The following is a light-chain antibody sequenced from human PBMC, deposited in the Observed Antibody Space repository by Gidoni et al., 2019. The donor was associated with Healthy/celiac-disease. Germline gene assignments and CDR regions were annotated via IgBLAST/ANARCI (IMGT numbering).Light chain of an antibody. CDR2: AAS. CDR1: QSISSY. V-gene: IGKV1-39*01. Sequence: DIQLTQSPSSLSASVGDRVTITCRASQSISSYLNWYQQKPGKAPKLLIYAASSLQIGVPSRFSGSGSGTDFTLTISSLQPEEFATYYCQQSDSTLWTFGQGTKVEIK. J-gene: IGKJ1*01. CDR3: QQSDSTLWT.